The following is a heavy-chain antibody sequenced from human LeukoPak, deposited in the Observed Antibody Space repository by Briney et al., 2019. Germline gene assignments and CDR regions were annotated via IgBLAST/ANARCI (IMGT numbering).Heavy chain of an antibody. J-gene: IGHJ6*03. D-gene: IGHD4-17*01. V-gene: IGHV4-61*02. CDR1: GGSISSGSYY. Sequence: SQTLSLTCTVSGGSISSGSYYWSWIRQPAGKGLEWIVRKYTSGSTNYNPSLKSRVTISVDTSKNQFSLKVSSVTAADTAVYYCAKGDYRITDYYYYMDVWGKGTTVTISS. CDR3: AKGDYRITDYYYYMDV. CDR2: KYTSGST.